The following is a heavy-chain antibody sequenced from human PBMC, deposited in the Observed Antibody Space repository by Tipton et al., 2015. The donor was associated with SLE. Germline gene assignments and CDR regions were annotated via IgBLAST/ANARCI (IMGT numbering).Heavy chain of an antibody. CDR2: ITNNGNT. CDR1: GGSIRGTNYY. J-gene: IGHJ5*02. CDR3: ARHDTNYGRNWFDP. D-gene: IGHD2-8*01. Sequence: TLSLTCSVSGGSIRGTNYYLGWIRQPPGKGPEWIGRITNNGNTYYIPSLQSRVTMSVDTSKNHFSLKLSSVTAADTAVYYCARHDTNYGRNWFDPWGQGTLVTVSS. V-gene: IGHV4-39*01.